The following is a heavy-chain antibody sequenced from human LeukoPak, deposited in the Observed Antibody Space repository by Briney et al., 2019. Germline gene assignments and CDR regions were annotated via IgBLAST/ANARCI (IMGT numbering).Heavy chain of an antibody. CDR2: ISSSSSTI. CDR3: ARDWGSDRPYYFDY. J-gene: IGHJ4*02. V-gene: IGHV3-48*04. D-gene: IGHD3-16*01. Sequence: PGGSLRLSCAASGFTFSSYSMNWVRQAPGEGLGWVSYISSSSSTIYYADSVKGRFTTSRDNAKNSLYLQMNSLRAEDTAVYYCARDWGSDRPYYFDYWGQGTLVTVSS. CDR1: GFTFSSYS.